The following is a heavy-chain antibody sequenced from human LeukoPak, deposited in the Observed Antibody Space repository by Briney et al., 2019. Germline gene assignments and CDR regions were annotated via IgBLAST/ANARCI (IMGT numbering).Heavy chain of an antibody. Sequence: SETLSLTCTVSGGSISSYYWSWIRQPPGKGLEWIGYIYYSGSTNYNPSLKSRVTISVDTSKNQFSLKLSSVTAADTAVYYCARGYGYGEEGFDYWGQGTLVTVSS. D-gene: IGHD5-18*01. V-gene: IGHV4-59*01. CDR1: GGSISSYY. J-gene: IGHJ4*02. CDR2: IYYSGST. CDR3: ARGYGYGEEGFDY.